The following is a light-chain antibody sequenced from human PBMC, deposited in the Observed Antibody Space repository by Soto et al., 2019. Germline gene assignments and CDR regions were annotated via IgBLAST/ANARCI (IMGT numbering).Light chain of an antibody. Sequence: DIQMTQSPSTLSASLGDRVNMTCRASESISTWLAWYQQKPGKAPNVLIYKASSLESGVPSRFSGSGSGTEFTLTITSLQPDDFATYYCQQYNSYPLTFGGGTKVEIK. CDR2: KAS. CDR3: QQYNSYPLT. CDR1: ESISTW. J-gene: IGKJ4*01. V-gene: IGKV1-5*03.